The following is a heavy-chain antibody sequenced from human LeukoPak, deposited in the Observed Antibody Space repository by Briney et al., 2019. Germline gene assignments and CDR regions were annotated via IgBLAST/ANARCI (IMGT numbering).Heavy chain of an antibody. V-gene: IGHV3-48*03. J-gene: IGHJ6*03. Sequence: GGSLRLSRAASRVTPSRYEMNGVRQSPGKGLEWGSYTSSSGSTIYYADSVKSRFTISRGNATNSQYLHMKSLRAEDTAVYYCATSTSRGPYYYYMDVWGKGATVTVSS. CDR1: RVTPSRYE. CDR2: TSSSGSTI. D-gene: IGHD2-2*01. CDR3: ATSTSRGPYYYYMDV.